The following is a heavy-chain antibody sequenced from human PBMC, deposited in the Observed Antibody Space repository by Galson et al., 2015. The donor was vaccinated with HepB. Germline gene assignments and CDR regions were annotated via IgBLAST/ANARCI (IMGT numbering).Heavy chain of an antibody. J-gene: IGHJ3*02. D-gene: IGHD3-3*01. CDR1: GVSVSSGSYD. Sequence: SETLSLTCTISGVSVSSGSYDCSWIRQPPGKGLEWIGHIDYSGSTKYNPSLESRVTMSGDTSKNQFSLKVTSVTAADTAVYFCARGVAGYYEAFDIRGQGTMVTVSS. V-gene: IGHV4-61*01. CDR2: IDYSGST. CDR3: ARGVAGYYEAFDI.